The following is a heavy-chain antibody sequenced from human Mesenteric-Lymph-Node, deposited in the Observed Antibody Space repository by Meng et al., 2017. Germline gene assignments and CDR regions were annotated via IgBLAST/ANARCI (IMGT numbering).Heavy chain of an antibody. V-gene: IGHV4-4*02. Sequence: VPLQGSGPGLEKPSPTLPLTCNVSGAYISSGNWWNWVRQPPGKGLEWIGDIYHSGSTNYNPSLKSRVTISVDKSKNQFSLKLTSVTAADTAVYYCAREAGGTASYDYWGQGTLVTVSS. CDR2: IYHSGST. D-gene: IGHD5-18*01. J-gene: IGHJ4*02. CDR1: GAYISSGNW. CDR3: AREAGGTASYDY.